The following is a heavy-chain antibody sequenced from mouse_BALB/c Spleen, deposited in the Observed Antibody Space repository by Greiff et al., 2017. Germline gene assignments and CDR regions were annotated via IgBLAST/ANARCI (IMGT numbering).Heavy chain of an antibody. Sequence: EVKLMESGGGLVKPGGSLKLSCAASGFTFSSYAMSWVRQTPEKRLEWVASISSGGSTYYPDSVKGRFTISRDNARNILYLQMSSLRSEDTAMYYCARRDDYDGFAYWGQGTLVTVSA. D-gene: IGHD2-4*01. CDR3: ARRDDYDGFAY. CDR2: ISSGGST. V-gene: IGHV5-6-5*01. CDR1: GFTFSSYA. J-gene: IGHJ3*01.